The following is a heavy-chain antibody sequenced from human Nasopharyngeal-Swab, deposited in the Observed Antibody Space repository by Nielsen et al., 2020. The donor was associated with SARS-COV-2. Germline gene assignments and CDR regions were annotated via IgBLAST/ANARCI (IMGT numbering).Heavy chain of an antibody. CDR1: GGSISSGGYY. J-gene: IGHJ4*02. CDR3: ARVLRYFDWLFFDY. CDR2: IYYSGST. D-gene: IGHD3-9*01. V-gene: IGHV4-31*03. Sequence: SETLSLICTVSGGSISSGGYYWSWIRQHPGKGPEWIGYIYYSGSTYYNPSLKSRVTISVDTSKNQFSLKLSSVTAADTAVYYCARVLRYFDWLFFDYWGQGTLVTVSS.